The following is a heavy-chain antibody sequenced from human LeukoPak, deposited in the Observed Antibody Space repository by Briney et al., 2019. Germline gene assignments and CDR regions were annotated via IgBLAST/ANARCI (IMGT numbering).Heavy chain of an antibody. Sequence: RASVKVSCKASGGTFSSYAISWVRQAPGQGLEWMGGIIPIFGTANHAQKFQGRVTITTDESTSTAYMELSSLRSEDTAVYYCARERVWGYCSSTSCYGGWFDPWGQGTLVTVSS. CDR2: IIPIFGTA. CDR1: GGTFSSYA. J-gene: IGHJ5*02. CDR3: ARERVWGYCSSTSCYGGWFDP. D-gene: IGHD2-2*01. V-gene: IGHV1-69*05.